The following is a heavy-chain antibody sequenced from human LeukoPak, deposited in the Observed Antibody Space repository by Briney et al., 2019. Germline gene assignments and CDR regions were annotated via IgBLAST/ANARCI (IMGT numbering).Heavy chain of an antibody. J-gene: IGHJ4*02. V-gene: IGHV3-23*01. Sequence: GGSLRLSCAASGFTFTTYTMNWVRQAPGKGLEWVSAISGSGGSSYYADSVKGRFTISRDNSKNTLYLQMNSLRAEDTAVYYCAKASAYYYGSGRWTFDYWGQGTLVTVSS. CDR2: ISGSGGSS. CDR1: GFTFTTYT. CDR3: AKASAYYYGSGRWTFDY. D-gene: IGHD3-10*01.